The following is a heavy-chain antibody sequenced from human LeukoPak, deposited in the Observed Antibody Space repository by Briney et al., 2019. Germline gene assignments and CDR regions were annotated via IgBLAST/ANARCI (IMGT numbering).Heavy chain of an antibody. D-gene: IGHD6-19*01. CDR3: ARDIAVAGRFDY. Sequence: PSETLSLTCTVSGGSISNYYWSWIRQPPGKGLEWIGYIYYSGSTNYNPSLKSRVTISIDTSKNQFSLKLSSVTAADTAVYYCARDIAVAGRFDYWGQGTLVTVSS. V-gene: IGHV4-59*12. CDR1: GGSISNYY. CDR2: IYYSGST. J-gene: IGHJ4*02.